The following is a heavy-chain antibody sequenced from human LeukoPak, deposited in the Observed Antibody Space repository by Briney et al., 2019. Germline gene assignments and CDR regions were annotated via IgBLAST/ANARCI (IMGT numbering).Heavy chain of an antibody. CDR3: ARDLGQQLV. Sequence: GGSLRLSCAASGFTFRSYDMNWVRQAPGKGLEWVSYIGSSGRSIYYADSVKGRFTISRDNAKNSLYLQMNSLRAEDTAVYYCARDLGQQLVWGRGTLVTVSS. V-gene: IGHV3-48*03. J-gene: IGHJ4*02. CDR2: IGSSGRSI. D-gene: IGHD6-13*01. CDR1: GFTFRSYD.